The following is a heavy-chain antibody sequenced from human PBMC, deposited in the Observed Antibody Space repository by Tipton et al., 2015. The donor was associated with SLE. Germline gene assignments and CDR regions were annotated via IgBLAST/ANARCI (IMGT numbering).Heavy chain of an antibody. CDR1: GFSISDDY. V-gene: IGHV3-53*05. D-gene: IGHD3-10*01. CDR2: IYTSDTS. CDR3: ARGPGAGGFDY. J-gene: IGHJ4*02. Sequence: GSLRLSCAASGFSISDDYMSWARQAPGKGLEWVSLIYTSDTSYYADSVKGRLTLSRDNSTNTLYLQMHSLRGDDTAVYYCARGPGAGGFDYWGQGTLVTVPS.